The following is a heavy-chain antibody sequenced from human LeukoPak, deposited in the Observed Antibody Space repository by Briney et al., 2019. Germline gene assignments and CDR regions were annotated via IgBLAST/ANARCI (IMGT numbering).Heavy chain of an antibody. V-gene: IGHV3-7*01. CDR3: ARDRYGGIDY. D-gene: IGHD4-23*01. CDR1: GFTFSNYW. J-gene: IGHJ4*02. CDR2: INHSGSTK. Sequence: GGSLRLSCAASGFTFSNYWMSWVRQAPGKGLEWVANINHSGSTKCYVDSVKGRFTISRDNAKKSLYLQMNSLRAEDTAVYYCARDRYGGIDYWGQGTLVTVSS.